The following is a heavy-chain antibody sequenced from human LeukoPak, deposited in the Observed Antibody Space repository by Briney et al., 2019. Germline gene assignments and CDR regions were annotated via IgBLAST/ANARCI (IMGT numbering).Heavy chain of an antibody. CDR1: GFTFSSYE. Sequence: GGSLRLSCAASGFTFSSYEMNWVRQAPGMGLEWVSYISSSSSTIYYADSVKGRFTISRDNAKNSLYLQMNSLRAEDTAVYYCARGGYSYGFPTGPFDYWGQGTLVTVSS. CDR3: ARGGYSYGFPTGPFDY. V-gene: IGHV3-48*01. D-gene: IGHD5-18*01. J-gene: IGHJ4*02. CDR2: ISSSSSTI.